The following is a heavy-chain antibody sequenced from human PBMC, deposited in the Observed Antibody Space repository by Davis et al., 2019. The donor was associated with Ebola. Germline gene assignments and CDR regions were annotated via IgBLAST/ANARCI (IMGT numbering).Heavy chain of an antibody. CDR3: ARGFSSGIFDN. CDR1: GFTFSTYN. J-gene: IGHJ4*02. Sequence: GESLKISCSASGFTFSTYNMNWVRQAPGKGLEWLSYIGTSPTSVYYADSVRGRFTVSRDNAKNSVYLQMNSLRDEETAMYYCARGFSSGIFDNWGQGTLVTVSS. V-gene: IGHV3-48*02. CDR2: IGTSPTSV. D-gene: IGHD5-18*01.